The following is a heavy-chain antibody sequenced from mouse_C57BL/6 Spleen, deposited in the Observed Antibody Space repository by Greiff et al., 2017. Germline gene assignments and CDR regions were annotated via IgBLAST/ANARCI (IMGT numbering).Heavy chain of an antibody. J-gene: IGHJ4*01. CDR3: ASDEHLRPPYYAMDY. CDR2: VYPRSGNT. D-gene: IGHD3-2*02. CDR1: GYTFPSYG. V-gene: IGHV1-81*01. Sequence: QVQLQQSGAELARPGASVKLSCKASGYTFPSYGISWVKQRTGQGLEWIGEVYPRSGNTYYNEKLKGKATLTAGKSSSTAYMCLLSLTSNDSSVYFCASDEHLRPPYYAMDYWGQGTSVTVAS.